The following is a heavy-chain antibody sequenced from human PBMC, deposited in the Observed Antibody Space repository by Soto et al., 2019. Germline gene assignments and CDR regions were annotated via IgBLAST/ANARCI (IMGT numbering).Heavy chain of an antibody. CDR3: ARGGEPIAAAGTSAFDI. J-gene: IGHJ3*02. CDR2: IYYRGST. V-gene: IGHV4-31*03. Sequence: QVQLQESGPGLVKPSQTLSLTCTVSGGSISSGGYYWSWIRQHPGKGLEWIGYIYYRGSTYYNPSLKSRVTISVDPSKNQFSLKLSSVTAADTAVYYCARGGEPIAAAGTSAFDIWGQGTMVTVSS. CDR1: GGSISSGGYY. D-gene: IGHD6-13*01.